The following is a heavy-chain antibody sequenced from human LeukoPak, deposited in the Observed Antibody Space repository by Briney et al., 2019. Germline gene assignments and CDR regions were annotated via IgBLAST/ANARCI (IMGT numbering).Heavy chain of an antibody. D-gene: IGHD2-15*01. CDR1: GGSISSYY. V-gene: IGHV4-59*01. CDR2: IYYSGST. CDR3: ARDLVVGWSRRVFDY. Sequence: PSETLSLTCTVSGGSISSYYRSWIRQPPGKGLEWIGYIYYSGSTNYNPSLKSRVTISVDTSKNQFSLKLSSVTAADTAVYYCARDLVVGWSRRVFDYWGQGTLVTVSS. J-gene: IGHJ4*02.